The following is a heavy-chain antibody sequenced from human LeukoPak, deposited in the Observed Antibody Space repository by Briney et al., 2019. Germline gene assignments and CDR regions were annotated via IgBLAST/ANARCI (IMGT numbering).Heavy chain of an antibody. CDR3: AKDDTAMALGYFDY. Sequence: GGSLRLSCAASGFTFDDCAMLWARQAPGGGVEWVSGISWNSGSIGYADSVKGRFTISRDNAKNSLYLQMNSLRAEDTALYYCAKDDTAMALGYFDYWGQGTLVTVSS. D-gene: IGHD5-18*01. CDR2: ISWNSGSI. CDR1: GFTFDDCA. V-gene: IGHV3-9*01. J-gene: IGHJ4*02.